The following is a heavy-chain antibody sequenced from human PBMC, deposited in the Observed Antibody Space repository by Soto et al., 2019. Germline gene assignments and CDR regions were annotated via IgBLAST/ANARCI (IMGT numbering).Heavy chain of an antibody. CDR2: IIPIFGTA. D-gene: IGHD5-12*01. J-gene: IGHJ6*02. CDR3: AKDIAGYSCYDKFYYYCMDV. CDR1: GGTFSSYA. Sequence: QVQLVQSGAEGKKPGSSVKVSCKASGGTFSSYAISWVRQAPGQGLEWMGGIIPIFGTANYAKKFQGRVTITADESTRPANTEISNLRSENTGVYYCAKDIAGYSCYDKFYYYCMDVWGQGTPVTVSS. V-gene: IGHV1-69*01.